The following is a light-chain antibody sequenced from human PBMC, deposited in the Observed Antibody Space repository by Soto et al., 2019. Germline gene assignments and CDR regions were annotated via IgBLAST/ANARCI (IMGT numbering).Light chain of an antibody. Sequence: QSALTQPPSASGSPGQSVTISCTGTSSDVGTYDYVSWYQQHPGKAPKLMIYEVTKRPSGVPDRFSGSKSGNTASLTISGLQAEDEADYYCCSYAGTSTMVFGGGTQLTVL. CDR3: CSYAGTSTMV. V-gene: IGLV2-8*01. J-gene: IGLJ2*01. CDR1: SSDVGTYDY. CDR2: EVT.